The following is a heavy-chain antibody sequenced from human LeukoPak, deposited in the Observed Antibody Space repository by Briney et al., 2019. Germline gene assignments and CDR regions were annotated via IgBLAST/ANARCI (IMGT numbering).Heavy chain of an antibody. D-gene: IGHD3-16*01. CDR2: IKQDGSEK. V-gene: IGHV3-7*03. Sequence: PGGSLRLSCAASGFIFSSYWMSWVRQAPEKGLEWVANIKQDGSEKYYVDSVKGRFTISRDNAKNSLYLQMNSLRAEDTAVYYCARDLLYSYYYGMDVWGQGTTVTVSS. CDR1: GFIFSSYW. CDR3: ARDLLYSYYYGMDV. J-gene: IGHJ6*02.